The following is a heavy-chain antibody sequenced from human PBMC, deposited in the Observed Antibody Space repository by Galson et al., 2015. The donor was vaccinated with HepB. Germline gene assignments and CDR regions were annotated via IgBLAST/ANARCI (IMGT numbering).Heavy chain of an antibody. D-gene: IGHD3-3*01. V-gene: IGHV3-9*01. Sequence: SLRLSGAASEFTFDDYARHWVRQAPGEGLEWVSGISWNSGNTGYADSVKGRFTISRDNAKNSLYLQMNSLRAEDTALYYCAKGGGFLPLYYFDYWGQGTLLTVSS. CDR2: ISWNSGNT. CDR3: AKGGGFLPLYYFDY. CDR1: EFTFDDYA. J-gene: IGHJ4*02.